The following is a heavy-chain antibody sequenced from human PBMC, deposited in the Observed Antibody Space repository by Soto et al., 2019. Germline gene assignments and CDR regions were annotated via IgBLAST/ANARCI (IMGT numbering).Heavy chain of an antibody. CDR1: GFTFSSYA. V-gene: IGHV3-30-3*01. J-gene: IGHJ6*01. CDR2: ISYDGSNK. D-gene: IGHD1-1*01. Sequence: QVQLVESGGGVVQPGRSLRLSCAASGFTFSSYAMHWVRQAPGKGLEWVAVISYDGSNKYYADSVKGRFTISRDNSKNTLYLQMNSLRAEDTAVYFGVRGSDYYGMDVW. CDR3: VRGSDYYGMDV.